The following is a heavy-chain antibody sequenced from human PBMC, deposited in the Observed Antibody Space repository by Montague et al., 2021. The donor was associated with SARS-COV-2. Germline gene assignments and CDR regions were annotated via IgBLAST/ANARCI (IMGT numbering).Heavy chain of an antibody. CDR3: ARDRGDIYGGNSAWFDP. Sequence: SETLSLTCTVSGASISTGSDYWTWIRQRPGRGLEWIGNFYYSGGSTYNPSLKSRVTISADTSKNLFSLTLMSVTASDTAVYYCARDRGDIYGGNSAWFDPWGQGTLVTVSS. V-gene: IGHV4-61*03. CDR1: GASISTGSDY. J-gene: IGHJ5*02. D-gene: IGHD4-23*01. CDR2: FYYSGGS.